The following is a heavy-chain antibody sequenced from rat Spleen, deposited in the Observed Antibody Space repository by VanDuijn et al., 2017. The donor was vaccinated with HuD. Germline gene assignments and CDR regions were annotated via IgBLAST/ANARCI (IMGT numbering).Heavy chain of an antibody. CDR2: ISYDGSST. J-gene: IGHJ2*01. Sequence: EVQLVESGGGLVQPGRSMKLSCAASGFTFSNYDMAWVRQAPTKGLEWVASISYDGSSTYYRDSVKGRFTISRDNAKSTRYLQMDSLRCEDTATYYCTTDHRYYFDYWGQGGMVTVYS. V-gene: IGHV5-20*01. CDR1: GFTFSNYD. CDR3: TTDHRYYFDY.